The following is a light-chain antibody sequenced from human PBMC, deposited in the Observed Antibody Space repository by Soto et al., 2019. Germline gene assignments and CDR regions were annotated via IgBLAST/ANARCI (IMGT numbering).Light chain of an antibody. V-gene: IGLV2-8*01. CDR1: SSDVGGYNY. J-gene: IGLJ2*01. CDR3: SSYAGSKMVV. CDR2: EVS. Sequence: QSALTQPPSASGSPGQSVTISCTGTSSDVGGYNYVSWYQQHPGKAPKLMIYEVSKRPSGVPDRFSGSKSGNTASLTVSGLQAEDEADYYCSSYAGSKMVVFCGGTKLTV.